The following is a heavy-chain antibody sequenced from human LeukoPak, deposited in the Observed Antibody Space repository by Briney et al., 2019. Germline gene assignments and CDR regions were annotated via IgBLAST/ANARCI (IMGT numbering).Heavy chain of an antibody. CDR1: GYTFTGYY. J-gene: IGHJ3*02. V-gene: IGHV1-2*02. D-gene: IGHD2-15*01. Sequence: ASVKVSCKASGYTFTGYYMHWVRQAPGQGLEWMGWINPNSGGTNYAQKFQGRVTTTRDTSISTAYMELSRLGSDDTAVYYCASSSPLGYCSGGSCWGAFDIWGQGTMVTVSS. CDR2: INPNSGGT. CDR3: ASSSPLGYCSGGSCWGAFDI.